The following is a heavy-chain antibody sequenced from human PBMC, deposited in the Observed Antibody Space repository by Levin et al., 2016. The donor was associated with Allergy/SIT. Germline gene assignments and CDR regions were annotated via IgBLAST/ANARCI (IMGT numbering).Heavy chain of an antibody. Sequence: SETLSLTCAVSGGSINTYPYYWGWIRQSPGKGLEWIGSLFYDGSPYYNPSLRSRVTLFVDTANNQFSLSLYSVTAADTALYYCARHFSYCNGGDCFSPPDYWGQGILVAVSS. V-gene: IGHV4-39*01. CDR2: LFYDGSP. CDR1: GGSINTYPYY. J-gene: IGHJ4*02. D-gene: IGHD2-21*02. CDR3: ARHFSYCNGGDCFSPPDY.